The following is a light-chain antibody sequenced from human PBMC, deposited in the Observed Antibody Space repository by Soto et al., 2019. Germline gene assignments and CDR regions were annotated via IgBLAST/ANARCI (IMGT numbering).Light chain of an antibody. CDR1: QGIRND. J-gene: IGKJ2*01. CDR2: AAS. Sequence: DIQMTQSPSSLSASVGDRVTITCRASQGIRNDLGWFQQKPGKAPKRLMYAASSLQSGVPSRFSGSGSGTEFTLTLSSLQPEDFATYSCQQYKTYPPSFGQATKLEIK. V-gene: IGKV1-17*01. CDR3: QQYKTYPPS.